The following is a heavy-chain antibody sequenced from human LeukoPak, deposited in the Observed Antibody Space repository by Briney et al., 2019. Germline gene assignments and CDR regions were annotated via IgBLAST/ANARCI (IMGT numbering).Heavy chain of an antibody. CDR3: AVFWRFGAPDGY. V-gene: IGHV4-34*01. Sequence: SETLSLTCAFYVGSFSGYYWSWIRQPPGKGREWSGEINHSGSTNYNPSLKSRVTISVDTSKNQFSLKLSSVTAADTAVYYCAVFWRFGAPDGYWGQGTLVTVSS. CDR1: VGSFSGYY. CDR2: INHSGST. D-gene: IGHD3-10*01. J-gene: IGHJ4*02.